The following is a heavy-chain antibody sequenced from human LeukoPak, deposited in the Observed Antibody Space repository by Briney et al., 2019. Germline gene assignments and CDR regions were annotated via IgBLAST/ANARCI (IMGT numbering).Heavy chain of an antibody. CDR2: IYYSGST. CDR3: ARSWVGMDV. J-gene: IGHJ6*02. Sequence: SETLSLTCTVSGGSISSYYWSWIRQPPGKGLEWIGYIYYSGSTNYNPSLKSRVTISVDTSKNQFSLKLSSVTAAGTAVYYCARSWVGMDVWGQGTAVTVSS. V-gene: IGHV4-59*01. CDR1: GGSISSYY. D-gene: IGHD3-16*01.